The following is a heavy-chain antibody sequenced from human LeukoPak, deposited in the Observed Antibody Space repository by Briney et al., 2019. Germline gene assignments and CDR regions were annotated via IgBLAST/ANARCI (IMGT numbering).Heavy chain of an antibody. J-gene: IGHJ4*02. CDR3: ARGRYSSGWYSFDY. Sequence: ASVTVSCTASGYTFTIYAMHWVSQAPGQRLEWMGWINAGNGNTKYSQKFQGRVTITRDTSASTAYMELSSLRSEDTAVYYCARGRYSSGWYSFDYWGQGTLVTVSS. D-gene: IGHD6-19*01. CDR2: INAGNGNT. V-gene: IGHV1-3*01. CDR1: GYTFTIYA.